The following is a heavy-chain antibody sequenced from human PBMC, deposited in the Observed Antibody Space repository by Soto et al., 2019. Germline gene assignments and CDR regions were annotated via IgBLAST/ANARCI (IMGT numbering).Heavy chain of an antibody. J-gene: IGHJ3*02. CDR3: AATLYYYDSSGYPPDAFDI. CDR1: GFTFTSSA. Sequence: SVKVSCKASGFTFTSSAVQWVRQARGQRLEWIGWIVVGSGNTNYAQKFQERVTITRDMSTSTAYMELSSLRSEDTAVYYCAATLYYYDSSGYPPDAFDIWGQGTMVTVSS. CDR2: IVVGSGNT. D-gene: IGHD3-22*01. V-gene: IGHV1-58*01.